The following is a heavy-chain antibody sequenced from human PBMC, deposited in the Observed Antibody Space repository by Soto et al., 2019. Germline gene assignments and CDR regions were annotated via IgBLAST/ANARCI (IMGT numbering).Heavy chain of an antibody. J-gene: IGHJ6*02. Sequence: QVQLVESGGGVVQPGRSLRLSCAASGFTFSNYGMHWVRQAPGKGLEWVTVIAHDESNKDYADSVKGRFTISRDNAKNTXXLXMXTLRVEDTAVYYCAKDNRFYYASSGYPSWYYCGMDVWGQGTTVTVSS. D-gene: IGHD3-22*01. CDR1: GFTFSNYG. CDR3: AKDNRFYYASSGYPSWYYCGMDV. V-gene: IGHV3-30*18. CDR2: IAHDESNK.